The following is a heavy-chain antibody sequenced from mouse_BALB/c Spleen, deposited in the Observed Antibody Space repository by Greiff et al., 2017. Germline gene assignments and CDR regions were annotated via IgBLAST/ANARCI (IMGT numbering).Heavy chain of an antibody. CDR3: ARERALTTVVGGYFDY. Sequence: QVQLQQSGPGLVAPSQSLSITCTVSGFSLTGYGVNWVRQPPGKGLEWLGMIWGDGSTDYNSALKSRLSISKDNSKSQVFLKMNSLQTDDTARYYCARERALTTVVGGYFDYWGQGTTLTVSS. D-gene: IGHD1-1*01. V-gene: IGHV2-6-7*01. CDR1: GFSLTGYG. J-gene: IGHJ2*01. CDR2: IWGDGST.